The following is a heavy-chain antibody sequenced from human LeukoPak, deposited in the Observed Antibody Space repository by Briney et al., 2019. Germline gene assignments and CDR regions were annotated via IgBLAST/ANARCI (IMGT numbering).Heavy chain of an antibody. D-gene: IGHD3-22*01. Sequence: SETLSLTCAVYGGSFSGYYWSWISQPPGKGLEWIGEINHSGSTNYNPSLKSRVTISVDTSKNQFSLKLSSVTAADTAVYYCARGITMIADAFDIWGQGTMVTVSS. CDR2: INHSGST. CDR1: GGSFSGYY. J-gene: IGHJ3*02. V-gene: IGHV4-34*01. CDR3: ARGITMIADAFDI.